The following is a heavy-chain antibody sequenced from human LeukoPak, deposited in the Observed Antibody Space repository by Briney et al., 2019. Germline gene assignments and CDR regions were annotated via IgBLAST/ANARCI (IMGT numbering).Heavy chain of an antibody. D-gene: IGHD5-24*01. Sequence: GGSLRLSCVASGFTFSSHGMNWVRQAPGQGLQWVLGIIPSGHTTYYADSVRGRFTISRDNSRNTVYLQMNSLRAEDTAVYYCAKDDRWLQFCCWGQGTLVTVSA. J-gene: IGHJ4*02. CDR1: GFTFSSHG. CDR2: IIPSGHTT. V-gene: IGHV3-23*01. CDR3: AKDDRWLQFCC.